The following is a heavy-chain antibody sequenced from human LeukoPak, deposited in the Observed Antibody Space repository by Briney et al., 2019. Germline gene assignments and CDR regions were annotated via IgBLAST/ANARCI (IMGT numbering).Heavy chain of an antibody. D-gene: IGHD2-2*02. V-gene: IGHV4-39*07. J-gene: IGHJ1*01. CDR2: IYYSGST. CDR1: GGSISSSSYY. CDR3: ARRGVGYQLLYYFQH. Sequence: PSETLSLTCTVSGGSISSSSYYWGWIRQPPGKGLEWIGSIYYSGSTYYNPSLKSRVTISVDTSKNQFSLKLSSVTAADTAVYYCARRGVGYQLLYYFQHWGQGTLVTVSS.